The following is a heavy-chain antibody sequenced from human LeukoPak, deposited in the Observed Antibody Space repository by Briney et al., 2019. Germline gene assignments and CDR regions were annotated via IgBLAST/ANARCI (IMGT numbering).Heavy chain of an antibody. D-gene: IGHD6-13*01. V-gene: IGHV3-48*04. CDR1: KFTSVRYA. J-gene: IGHJ6*03. CDR2: ISSSSFKI. CDR3: VRDPSYGSSWYYYMDV. Sequence: PGGSLRLSCAASKFTSVRYAMNWVRQAPGKGLEWVSYISSSSFKIGYADSVKGRFTISRDNSKNSLYLQMDSLRVEDTAVYYCVRDPSYGSSWYYYMDVWGKGTTVTVSS.